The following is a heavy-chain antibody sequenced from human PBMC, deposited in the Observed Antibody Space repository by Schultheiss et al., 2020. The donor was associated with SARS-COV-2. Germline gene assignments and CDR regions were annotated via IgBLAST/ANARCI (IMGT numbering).Heavy chain of an antibody. CDR3: ASSQDVHGDYVPMDV. V-gene: IGHV4-31*03. D-gene: IGHD4-17*01. CDR1: GGSISSGGYY. CDR2: IYYSGST. J-gene: IGHJ6*02. Sequence: SQTLSLTCTVSGGSISSGGYYWSWIRQHPGKGLEWIGYIYYSGSTYYNPSLKSRVTISVDTSKNQFSLQLNSVTPEDTAVYYCASSQDVHGDYVPMDVWGQGTTVTVSS.